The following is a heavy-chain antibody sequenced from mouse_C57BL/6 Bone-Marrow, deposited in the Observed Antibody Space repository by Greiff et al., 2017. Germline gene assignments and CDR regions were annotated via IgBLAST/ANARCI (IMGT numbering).Heavy chain of an antibody. CDR2: ISSGGDYI. CDR1: GFTFSSYA. J-gene: IGHJ3*01. CDR3: TKSRGGYDEFVY. Sequence: EVKLMESGEGLVKPGGSLKLSCAASGFTFSSYAMSWVRQTPEKRLEWVAYISSGGDYIYYADTVKGRFTISRDNARNTLYLQMSSLKSEDTAMYYCTKSRGGYDEFVYWGQGTLVTVSA. V-gene: IGHV5-9-1*02. D-gene: IGHD2-2*01.